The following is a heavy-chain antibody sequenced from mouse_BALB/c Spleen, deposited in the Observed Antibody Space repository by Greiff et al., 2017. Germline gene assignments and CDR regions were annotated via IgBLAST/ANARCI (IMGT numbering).Heavy chain of an antibody. CDR3: ARHYDSFAY. D-gene: IGHD2-4*01. Sequence: EVKVVESGGDLVKPGGSLKLSCAASGFTFSSYGMSWVRQTPDKRLEWVATISSGGSYTYYPDSVKGRFTISRDNAKNTLYLQMSSLKSEDTAMYYCARHYDSFAYWGQGTLVTVSA. J-gene: IGHJ3*01. CDR1: GFTFSSYG. CDR2: ISSGGSYT. V-gene: IGHV5-6*01.